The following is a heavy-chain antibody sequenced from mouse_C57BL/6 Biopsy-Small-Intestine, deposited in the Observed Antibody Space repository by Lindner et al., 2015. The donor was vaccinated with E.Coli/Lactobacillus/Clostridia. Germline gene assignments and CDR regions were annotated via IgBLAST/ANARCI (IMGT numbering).Heavy chain of an antibody. D-gene: IGHD2-12*01. V-gene: IGHV1-85*01. Sequence: VQLQESGPELVKPGASVKLSCKASGYTFTSYDINWVKQRPGQGLEWIGWIYPRDGSTIYNEKFKGKATLTVDTSSSTAYMELHSLTSEDSAVYYCSRNDNYAAWFAYWGQGTLVTVSA. J-gene: IGHJ3*01. CDR2: IYPRDGST. CDR1: GYTFTSYD. CDR3: SRNDNYAAWFAY.